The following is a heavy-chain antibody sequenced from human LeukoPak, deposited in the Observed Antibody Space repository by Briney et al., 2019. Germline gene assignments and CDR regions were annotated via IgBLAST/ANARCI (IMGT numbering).Heavy chain of an antibody. CDR3: ARTAGDQVPEEYYFDY. V-gene: IGHV4-38-2*02. J-gene: IGHJ4*02. CDR1: GYSISSGYY. Sequence: SETLSLTCTVSGYSISSGYYWGWIRQPPGKGLEWIGSIYHSGSTYYKPSLKSRVTISVDTSKNQFSLKLSSVTAADTAVYYCARTAGDQVPEEYYFDYWGQGTLVTVSS. D-gene: IGHD7-27*01. CDR2: IYHSGST.